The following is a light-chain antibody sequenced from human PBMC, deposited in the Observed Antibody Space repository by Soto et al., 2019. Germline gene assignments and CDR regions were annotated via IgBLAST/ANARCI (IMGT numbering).Light chain of an antibody. CDR1: SGHNSYA. V-gene: IGLV4-69*01. CDR3: QIWATDIHVV. J-gene: IGLJ2*01. CDR2: LNSDGSH. Sequence: QPVLTQSPSASASLGASVKLTCTLSSGHNSYAIAWHQQQPEKGPRYLMKLNSDGSHSSGDGIPDRFSGSSSGAERYLTISSLQSEDEADYYCQIWATDIHVVFGGGTKLTVL.